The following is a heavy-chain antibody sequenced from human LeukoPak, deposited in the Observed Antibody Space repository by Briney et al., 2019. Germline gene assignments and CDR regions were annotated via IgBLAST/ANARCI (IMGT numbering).Heavy chain of an antibody. CDR2: IDSNSGGT. CDR1: GYTFTAYY. J-gene: IGHJ4*02. V-gene: IGHV1-2*02. Sequence: GASVMVSCKASGYTFTAYYMHWVRQAPGQGLEWMGWIDSNSGGTSYAQKFQGRVTMTRDTSISTAYMGLSRLTSDDTAVYYCTILNSDRVWGQGTLVTVSS. D-gene: IGHD1-1*01. CDR3: TILNSDRV.